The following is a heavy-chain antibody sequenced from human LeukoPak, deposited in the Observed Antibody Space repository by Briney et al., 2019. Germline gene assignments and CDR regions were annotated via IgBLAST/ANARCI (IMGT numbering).Heavy chain of an antibody. CDR2: ISSSGSTI. CDR1: GFTFSSYE. Sequence: PGGSLRLSCAASGFTFSSYEMNWVRQAPGKGLEWVSYISSSGSTIYYADSMKGRFTISRDNAKNSLYLQMNSLRAEDTAVYYCARGWIPAAMGYWGQGTLVTVSS. J-gene: IGHJ4*02. D-gene: IGHD2-2*01. CDR3: ARGWIPAAMGY. V-gene: IGHV3-48*03.